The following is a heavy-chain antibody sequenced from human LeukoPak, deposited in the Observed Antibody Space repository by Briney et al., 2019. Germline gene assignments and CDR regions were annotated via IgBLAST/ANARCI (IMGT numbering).Heavy chain of an antibody. D-gene: IGHD6-19*01. CDR3: ARVVRYSSGPLTDLFPYSFDY. J-gene: IGHJ4*02. V-gene: IGHV1-3*03. CDR1: GYTFTGYY. CDR2: INAGHGNT. Sequence: WASVKVSCKASGYTFTGYYMHWVRQAPGQRLEWMGWINAGHGNTKYSQEFQGRVTITRDTSASTAYMELSSLRSEDTAVYYCARVVRYSSGPLTDLFPYSFDYWGQGTLVTVSS.